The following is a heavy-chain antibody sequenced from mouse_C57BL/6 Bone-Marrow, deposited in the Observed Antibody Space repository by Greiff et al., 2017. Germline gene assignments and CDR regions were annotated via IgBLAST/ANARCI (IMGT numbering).Heavy chain of an antibody. V-gene: IGHV1-47*01. CDR1: GYTFTTYP. CDR2: FHPYNDDT. CDR3: ARGDNYGGYYFDY. D-gene: IGHD2-12*01. Sequence: VKLMEPGAELVKPGASVKMSCKASGYTFTTYPIEWMKQIHGKSLEWIGNFHPYNDDTKYNEKFKGKATLTVEKSSSTVFLELSRLTSDDSAVYNCARGDNYGGYYFDYWGQGTTLTVSS. J-gene: IGHJ2*01.